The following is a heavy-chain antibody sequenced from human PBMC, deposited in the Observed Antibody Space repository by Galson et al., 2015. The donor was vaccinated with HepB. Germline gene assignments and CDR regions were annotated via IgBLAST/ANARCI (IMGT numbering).Heavy chain of an antibody. CDR3: ARGHRIDTTMAHEAYYYYGMDV. D-gene: IGHD5-18*01. CDR1: GFTFSSYS. V-gene: IGHV3-21*01. Sequence: SLRLSCAASGFTFSSYSINWVRQAPGKGLEWVSSISSSSSYIYYADSVKGRFTISRDNAKNSLYLQMNSLRAEDTAVYYCARGHRIDTTMAHEAYYYYGMDVWGQGTTVTVSS. CDR2: ISSSSSYI. J-gene: IGHJ6*02.